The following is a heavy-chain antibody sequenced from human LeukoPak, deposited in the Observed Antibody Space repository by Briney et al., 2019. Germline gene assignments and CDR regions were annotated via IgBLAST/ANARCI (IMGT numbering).Heavy chain of an antibody. CDR2: ISSNGGST. CDR1: GFTFSSYA. J-gene: IGHJ4*02. Sequence: GSLRLSCAASGFTFSSYAMHWVRQAPGKGLEYVSAISSNGGSTYYENSVKGRFTISRDNSKNTLYLQMGSLRAEDTAVYYCARDREHYYDSSGYHDYWGQGTLVTVSS. D-gene: IGHD3-22*01. CDR3: ARDREHYYDSSGYHDY. V-gene: IGHV3-64*01.